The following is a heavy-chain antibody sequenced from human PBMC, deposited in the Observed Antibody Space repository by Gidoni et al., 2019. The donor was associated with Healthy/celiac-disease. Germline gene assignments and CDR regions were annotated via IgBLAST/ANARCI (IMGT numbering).Heavy chain of an antibody. CDR2: IYPGDSDT. CDR3: ARHGELGYCSSTSCYGVSDAFDI. Sequence: EVQMVQSGAEVKKPGESLKIACQGSGYSFASYWIGWLRQMPGKGLEWRGIIYPGDSDTRYSPSFQGQVTISADKSISTAYLQWSSLKASDTAMYDCARHGELGYCSSTSCYGVSDAFDIWGQGTMVTVSS. J-gene: IGHJ3*02. D-gene: IGHD2-2*01. CDR1: GYSFASYW. V-gene: IGHV5-51*01.